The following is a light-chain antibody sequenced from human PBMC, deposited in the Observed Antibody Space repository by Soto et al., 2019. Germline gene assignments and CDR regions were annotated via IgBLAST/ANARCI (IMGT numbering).Light chain of an antibody. J-gene: IGKJ2*01. CDR3: QQRSNSYT. Sequence: EIVLTQSPATLSLSPGERATLSCRASQNINNYLAWYQRKPGQAPRFLISDASNRATGIPARFSGSGSGTDFTLTISSLEPEDFAVYYCQQRSNSYTFGQGTKLEIK. CDR2: DAS. CDR1: QNINNY. V-gene: IGKV3-11*01.